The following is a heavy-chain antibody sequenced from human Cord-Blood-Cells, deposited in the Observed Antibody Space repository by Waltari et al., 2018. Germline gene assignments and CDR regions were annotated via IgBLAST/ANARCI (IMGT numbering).Heavy chain of an antibody. V-gene: IGHV1-69*09. Sequence: QVQLVQSGAEVKKPGSSVKVSCKASGGTFSSYAISWVRQAPGQGLEWMGRIIPILGIANYAQKFQGRVTFTADKSTSTAYMELSSLRSEDTAVYYCASKTGDHYFDYWGQGTLVTVSS. J-gene: IGHJ4*02. CDR1: GGTFSSYA. CDR3: ASKTGDHYFDY. D-gene: IGHD7-27*01. CDR2: IIPILGIA.